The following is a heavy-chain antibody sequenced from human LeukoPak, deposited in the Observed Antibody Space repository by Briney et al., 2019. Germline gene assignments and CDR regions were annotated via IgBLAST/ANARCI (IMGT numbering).Heavy chain of an antibody. Sequence: PGGSLRLSCAASGFTFSNYEMNWVRQAPGKGLEWVSSISSSSSYIYYADSVKGRFTISRDNAKNSLYLQMNSLRAEDTAVYYCARDPLWFGDTDYWSQGTLVTVSS. CDR2: ISSSSSYI. J-gene: IGHJ4*02. CDR3: ARDPLWFGDTDY. CDR1: GFTFSNYE. V-gene: IGHV3-21*01. D-gene: IGHD3-10*01.